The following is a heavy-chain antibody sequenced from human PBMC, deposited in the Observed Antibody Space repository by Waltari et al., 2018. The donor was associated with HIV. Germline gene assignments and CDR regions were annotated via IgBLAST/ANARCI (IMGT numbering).Heavy chain of an antibody. Sequence: QVQLVQSGAEVKKPGSSVKVSCKASGGTFSSYAISWVRQAPGQGLEWMGGIITIRGTANDEQKFQGRVTSTADESTSTAYMELSSLRSEDTAVYYCARGQRTRRDGYNTNGAFDIWGQGTMVTVSS. V-gene: IGHV1-69*11. CDR1: GGTFSSYA. J-gene: IGHJ3*02. CDR2: IITIRGTA. CDR3: ARGQRTRRDGYNTNGAFDI. D-gene: IGHD5-12*01.